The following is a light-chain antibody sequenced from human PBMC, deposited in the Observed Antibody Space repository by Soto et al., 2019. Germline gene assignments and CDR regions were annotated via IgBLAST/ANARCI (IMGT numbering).Light chain of an antibody. CDR3: QQSYSTPPT. J-gene: IGKJ2*01. V-gene: IGKV1-39*01. Sequence: DIQMTQSPSSLSASVGDRVTITCRASQSINTYLNWYQQKPGKAPKLLIYGVFSLHSGVPSRFSGSGSGTDFTLTISSLQPEDFAIYYCQQSYSTPPTFGQGTKVEIK. CDR1: QSINTY. CDR2: GVF.